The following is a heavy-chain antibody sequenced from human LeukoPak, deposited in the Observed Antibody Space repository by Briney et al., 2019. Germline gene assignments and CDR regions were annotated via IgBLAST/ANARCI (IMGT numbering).Heavy chain of an antibody. CDR2: INPKSGVT. J-gene: IGHJ5*02. Sequence: GASVKVSCKASGYTFIDFHMHWVRRAPGQGLEWMGWINPKSGVTNYAQKFQGRVTLTRDTSISTAYMDLSRLTSNDTAVYYCAGERPDTVMMMGRFDPWGQGTQVTVSS. CDR1: GYTFIDFH. V-gene: IGHV1-2*02. D-gene: IGHD5-18*01. CDR3: AGERPDTVMMMGRFDP.